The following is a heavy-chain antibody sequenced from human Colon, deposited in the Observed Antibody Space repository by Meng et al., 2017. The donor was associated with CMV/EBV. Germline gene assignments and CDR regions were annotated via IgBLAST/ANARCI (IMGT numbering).Heavy chain of an antibody. J-gene: IGHJ6*02. D-gene: IGHD3-3*01. Sequence: GESLKISCAASGFTFGNFAMTWVRQAPGKGLEWVANINEDGGEIYYVDSLKGRFTISRDNAKNSLYLQMNSLRAEDSAVYYCARITTFGTGLHGMDVWGQGTTVTVSS. CDR1: GFTFGNFA. CDR3: ARITTFGTGLHGMDV. CDR2: INEDGGEI. V-gene: IGHV3-7*01.